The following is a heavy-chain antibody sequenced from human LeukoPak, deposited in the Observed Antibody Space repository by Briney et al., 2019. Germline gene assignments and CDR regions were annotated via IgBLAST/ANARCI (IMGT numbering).Heavy chain of an antibody. CDR1: GGSLSGYY. Sequence: PSETLSLTCAVYGGSLSGYYWSWMRQPPGKGLEWIGEINHSGSTNYNPSLKSRVTISVDTTKNQFSLKLSSVTAADTAVYYCASKVYYYYGMDVWGQGTTVTVSS. CDR3: ASKVYYYYGMDV. CDR2: INHSGST. J-gene: IGHJ6*02. V-gene: IGHV4-34*01.